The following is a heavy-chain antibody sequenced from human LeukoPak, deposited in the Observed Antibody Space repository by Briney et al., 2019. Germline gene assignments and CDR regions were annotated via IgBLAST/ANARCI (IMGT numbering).Heavy chain of an antibody. CDR2: INHSGST. D-gene: IGHD5-18*01. Sequence: SETLSLTCAVYGGSFSGYYWGWIRQPPGKGLEWIGEINHSGSTNYNPSLKSRVTISVDTSKNQFSLKLSSVTAADTAVYYCARRGYSYGSYYYYGMDVWGQGTTVTVSS. CDR3: ARRGYSYGSYYYYGMDV. V-gene: IGHV4-34*01. J-gene: IGHJ6*02. CDR1: GGSFSGYY.